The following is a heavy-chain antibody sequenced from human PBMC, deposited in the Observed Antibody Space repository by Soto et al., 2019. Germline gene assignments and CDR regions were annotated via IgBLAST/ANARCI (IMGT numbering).Heavy chain of an antibody. V-gene: IGHV4-59*01. Sequence: SETLSLTRTVSGGSISSYYWSWIRQPPGKGLEWIGYIYYSGSTNYNPSLKSRVTISVDTSKNQFSLKLSSVTAADTAVYYCARGRYYDSSGYYGNDAFDIWGQGTMVTVSS. CDR2: IYYSGST. CDR1: GGSISSYY. J-gene: IGHJ3*02. CDR3: ARGRYYDSSGYYGNDAFDI. D-gene: IGHD3-22*01.